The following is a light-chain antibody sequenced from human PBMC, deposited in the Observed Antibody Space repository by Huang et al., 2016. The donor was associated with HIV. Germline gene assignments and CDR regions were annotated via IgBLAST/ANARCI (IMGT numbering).Light chain of an antibody. CDR3: QQYHSSPWT. Sequence: EFVLTQSPDTLSLSPGEGATLSCMASQSVSNYLAWYQQKPGQAPRILIYDASSRDTGIPDRFSGSGSGTDFTLTISRLEPEDFAIYYCQQYHSSPWTFGQGTRVEIK. J-gene: IGKJ1*01. CDR1: QSVSNY. V-gene: IGKV3-20*01. CDR2: DAS.